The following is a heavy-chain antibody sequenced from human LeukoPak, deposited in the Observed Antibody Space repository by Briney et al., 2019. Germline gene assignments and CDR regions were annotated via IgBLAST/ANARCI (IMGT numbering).Heavy chain of an antibody. CDR1: GGSISSGGYS. CDR3: ARGLQDIVVVVAAARGFDP. Sequence: SQTLSLTCAVSGGSISSGGYSWSWIRQPPGKGLEWIGYIYHSGSTYYNPSLKSRVTISVDRSKNQFSLKLSSVTAADTAVYYCARGLQDIVVVVAAARGFDPWGQGTLVTVSS. V-gene: IGHV4-30-2*01. D-gene: IGHD2-15*01. CDR2: IYHSGST. J-gene: IGHJ5*02.